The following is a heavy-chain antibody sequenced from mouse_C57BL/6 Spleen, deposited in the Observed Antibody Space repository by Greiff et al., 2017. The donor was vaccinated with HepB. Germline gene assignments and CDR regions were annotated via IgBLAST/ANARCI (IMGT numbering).Heavy chain of an antibody. Sequence: EVQGVESGGGLVKPGGSLKLSCAASGFTFSSYAMSWVRQTPEKRLEWVATISDGGSYTYYPDNVKGRFTISRDNAKNNLYLQMSHLKSEDTAMYYCATLTTVVARDYAMDYWGQGTSVTVSS. V-gene: IGHV5-4*01. CDR1: GFTFSSYA. D-gene: IGHD1-1*01. J-gene: IGHJ4*01. CDR3: ATLTTVVARDYAMDY. CDR2: ISDGGSYT.